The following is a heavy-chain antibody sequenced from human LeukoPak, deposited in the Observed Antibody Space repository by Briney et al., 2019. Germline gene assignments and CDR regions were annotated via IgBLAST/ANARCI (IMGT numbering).Heavy chain of an antibody. Sequence: GGSLRLSCAASGFTFSSYWMHWVRQAPGKGLVWVSRIKADETRTYYADSVKGRFTISRDNANGTLYLQMNSLRAEDTAVYYCARARYCSGGSCYLGSDYWGQGTLVTLSS. D-gene: IGHD2-15*01. CDR2: IKADETRT. CDR3: ARARYCSGGSCYLGSDY. J-gene: IGHJ4*02. CDR1: GFTFSSYW. V-gene: IGHV3-74*01.